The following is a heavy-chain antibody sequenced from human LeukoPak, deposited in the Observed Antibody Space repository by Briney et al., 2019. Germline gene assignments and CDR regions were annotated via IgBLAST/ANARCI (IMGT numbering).Heavy chain of an antibody. CDR3: AREGGGDSTLDY. J-gene: IGHJ4*02. Sequence: SETLSLTCTVSGGSISSGDYYWSWIRQPPGKGLEWIAYIYYSGSTYYNPSLKSRVTISVDTSKNQFSLKLSSVTAADTAVYYCAREGGGDSTLDYWGQGTLVTVSS. CDR2: IYYSGST. CDR1: GGSISSGDYY. D-gene: IGHD2-21*02. V-gene: IGHV4-30-4*01.